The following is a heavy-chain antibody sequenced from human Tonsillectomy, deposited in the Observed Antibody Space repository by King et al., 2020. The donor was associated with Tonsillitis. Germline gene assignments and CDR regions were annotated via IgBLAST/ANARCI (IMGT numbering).Heavy chain of an antibody. CDR1: GFTFSTYG. Sequence: VQLVESGGGVVQPGRSLRLSCAASGFTFSTYGMHWVRQAPGRGLEWVAIISPDGKNKYYGDSVKGRFTISRDNSKNTLYLQMNSQRAEDTDVYFCAKYGAKRWLQLPRFYFGMDVWGQGTTVIVSS. V-gene: IGHV3-30*18. CDR3: AKYGAKRWLQLPRFYFGMDV. D-gene: IGHD5-24*01. CDR2: ISPDGKNK. J-gene: IGHJ6*02.